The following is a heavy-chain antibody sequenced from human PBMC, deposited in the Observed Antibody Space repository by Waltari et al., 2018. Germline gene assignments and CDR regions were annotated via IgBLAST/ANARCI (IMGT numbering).Heavy chain of an antibody. D-gene: IGHD2-21*01. V-gene: IGHV4-31*01. CDR1: GGSISSGLYY. CDR2: IYYSGNT. CDR3: ARAHRPLDAFDI. Sequence: QVQLQESGPGLVQPSQTLSLTCPVPGGSISSGLYYWSWIRQHPGKGLEWIGYIYYSGNTYYNPSLKSLVTISVDTSKNQFSLKLSSVTAADTAVYYCARAHRPLDAFDIWGQGTMVTVSS. J-gene: IGHJ3*02.